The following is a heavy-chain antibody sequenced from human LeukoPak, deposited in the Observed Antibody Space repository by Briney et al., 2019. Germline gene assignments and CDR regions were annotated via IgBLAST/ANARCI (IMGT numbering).Heavy chain of an antibody. CDR2: IYHTGST. J-gene: IGHJ3*02. CDR3: ARRRRIYGDYFVRAFDI. V-gene: IGHV4-4*02. D-gene: IGHD4-17*01. Sequence: GSLRLSCTASGFTVSSSYMNWVRQPPGKGLEWIGEIYHTGSTNDNPALKSRVTISVDKSKNQFSLKLSSVAAADTAVYYCARRRRIYGDYFVRAFDIWGQGTMVTVSS. CDR1: GFTVSSSYM.